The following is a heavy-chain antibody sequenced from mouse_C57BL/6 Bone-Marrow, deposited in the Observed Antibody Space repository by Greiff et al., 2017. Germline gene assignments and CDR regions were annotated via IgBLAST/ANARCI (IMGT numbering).Heavy chain of an antibody. D-gene: IGHD2-4*01. V-gene: IGHV14-4*01. Sequence: EVQLQQPGAELVKPGASVKLSCKASGYTFTSYWMQWVKQRPGQGLEWIGEIDPENGDTEYASKFQGKATITADTSSNTAYLQLSSLTSEDTAVYYCTTHYDYLWFAYWGQGTLVTVSA. CDR3: TTHYDYLWFAY. CDR1: GYTFTSYW. CDR2: IDPENGDT. J-gene: IGHJ3*01.